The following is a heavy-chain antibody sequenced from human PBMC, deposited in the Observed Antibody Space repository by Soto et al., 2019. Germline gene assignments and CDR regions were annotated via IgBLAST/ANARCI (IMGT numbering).Heavy chain of an antibody. Sequence: EVRLMESGGGWVQPGGSLRLSCAASGFSFSTYNMDWVRQAPGKRPEWIAYISTTSFTIYYADSVKGRFTISRDNDRNSLYLEMNSLRDEDTAVYFCGRDRCYDGTCYSASDSWGQGTLVTVSS. CDR3: GRDRCYDGTCYSASDS. V-gene: IGHV3-48*02. CDR2: ISTTSFTI. J-gene: IGHJ5*01. D-gene: IGHD2-15*01. CDR1: GFSFSTYN.